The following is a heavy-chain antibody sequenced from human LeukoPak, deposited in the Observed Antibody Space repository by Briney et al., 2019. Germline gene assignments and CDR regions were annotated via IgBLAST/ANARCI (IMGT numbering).Heavy chain of an antibody. Sequence: PSETLSLTCTVSARSISSSNYSWGWIRQPPGKGLEWIGTIYYSGSTYYNPSLKSRLTISVDTSKNPFSLKLSSVTAADTAVYYCARHVAAYSVTYYYFYYLDVWGKGTTVTVSS. D-gene: IGHD5/OR15-5a*01. J-gene: IGHJ6*03. CDR1: ARSISSSNYS. CDR2: IYYSGST. CDR3: ARHVAAYSVTYYYFYYLDV. V-gene: IGHV4-39*01.